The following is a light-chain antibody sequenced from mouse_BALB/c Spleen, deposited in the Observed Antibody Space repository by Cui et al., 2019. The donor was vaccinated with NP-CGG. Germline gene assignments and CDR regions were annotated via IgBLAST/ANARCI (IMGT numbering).Light chain of an antibody. CDR3: ALWYSNHWV. J-gene: IGLJ1*01. CDR1: TGAVTTSNY. V-gene: IGLV1*01. Sequence: QAGVAQESAPNTSPGETVTLTCRSSTGAVTTSNYANWVQEKPDHLFTGLIGGTNNRAPGVPARFSGSLIGDKAALTITGAQTEDEAIYFCALWYSNHWVFGGGTKLTVL. CDR2: GTN.